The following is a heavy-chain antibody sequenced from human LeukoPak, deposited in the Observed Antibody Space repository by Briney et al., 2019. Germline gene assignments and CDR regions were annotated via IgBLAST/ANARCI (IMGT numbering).Heavy chain of an antibody. CDR1: GGSISSSNW. V-gene: IGHV4-4*02. CDR2: IYHSGST. J-gene: IGHJ4*02. Sequence: SETLSLTCAVSGGSISSSNWWSWVRPPPGKGLEWIGEIYHSGSTNFNPSLKSRVTISVDTSKNQFSLKLSSVTAADTAVYYCARGPDGDYVDYWGQGTLVTVSS. D-gene: IGHD4-17*01. CDR3: ARGPDGDYVDY.